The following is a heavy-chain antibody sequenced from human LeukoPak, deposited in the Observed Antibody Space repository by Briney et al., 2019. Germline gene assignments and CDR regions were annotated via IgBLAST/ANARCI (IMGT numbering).Heavy chain of an antibody. D-gene: IGHD5-12*01. CDR2: INPSGGGT. CDR1: GYTFTCHY. CDR3: ASDSGDSGSNDAFDI. Sequence: ASVKVSCKASGYTFTCHYMHWVRQAPRQGLEWMGIINPSGGGTTYAQKFQGRVTMTRDTSTSTVYMELSSLRSEDTAVYYCASDSGDSGSNDAFDIWGQGTMVTVSS. J-gene: IGHJ3*02. V-gene: IGHV1-46*01.